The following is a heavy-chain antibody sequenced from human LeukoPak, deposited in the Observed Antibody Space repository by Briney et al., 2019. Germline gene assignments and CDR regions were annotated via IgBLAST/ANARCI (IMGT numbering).Heavy chain of an antibody. CDR3: ARVRDGYNYVGY. CDR2: IYTSGST. CDR1: GVSISSYY. Sequence: SETLSLTCTVSGVSISSYYWTWIRQSAGKGLEWIGRIYTSGSTYYNPSLKSRVSMSVDTSKNQFSLKLSSVTAADTAVYYCARVRDGYNYVGYWGQGTLVTVSS. V-gene: IGHV4-4*07. D-gene: IGHD5-24*01. J-gene: IGHJ4*02.